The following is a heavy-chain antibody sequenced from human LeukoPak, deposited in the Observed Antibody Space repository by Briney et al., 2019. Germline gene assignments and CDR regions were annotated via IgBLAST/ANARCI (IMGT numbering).Heavy chain of an antibody. D-gene: IGHD6-13*01. V-gene: IGHV3-20*04. CDR3: AKRSAAGTVGYFDY. CDR2: INWNGGTT. Sequence: GGSLRLSCAASGITFGDYGMSWVRQAPGRGLEWVSGINWNGGTTTYADSVKGRFTISRDDAKNSLYLQMNSLRPEDTALYYCAKRSAAGTVGYFDYWGQGTLVTVSS. J-gene: IGHJ4*02. CDR1: GITFGDYG.